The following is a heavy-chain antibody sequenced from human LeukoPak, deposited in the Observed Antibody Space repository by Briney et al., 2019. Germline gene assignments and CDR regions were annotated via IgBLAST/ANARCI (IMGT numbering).Heavy chain of an antibody. V-gene: IGHV1-8*01. J-gene: IGHJ4*02. D-gene: IGHD2-15*01. Sequence: ASVKVSCKASGYTFTSYDINWVRQATGQGLEWMGWMNPNSGNTGYAQKFQGRVTMTRNTSISTAYMELSSLRSEDTAVYYCASRARDEAVYCSGGSCDYWGQGTLVTVSS. CDR2: MNPNSGNT. CDR3: ASRARDEAVYCSGGSCDY. CDR1: GYTFTSYD.